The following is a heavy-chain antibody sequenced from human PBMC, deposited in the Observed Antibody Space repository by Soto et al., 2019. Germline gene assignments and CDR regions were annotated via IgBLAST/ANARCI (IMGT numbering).Heavy chain of an antibody. CDR2: ISAYNGNT. CDR3: AREKYSGWYEGVDY. D-gene: IGHD6-19*01. Sequence: QVQLVQSGAEVKKPGASVKVSCKASGYTFRSYGITWVRQTPGQGLEWMGWISAYNGNTNYAQKVQGRVTMTTDTSTSTAYMELRSLRSDDTAVYYCAREKYSGWYEGVDYWGQGTLVTVSS. V-gene: IGHV1-18*01. J-gene: IGHJ4*02. CDR1: GYTFRSYG.